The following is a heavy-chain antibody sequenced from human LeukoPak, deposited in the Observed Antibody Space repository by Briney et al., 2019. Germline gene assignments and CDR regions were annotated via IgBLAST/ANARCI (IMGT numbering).Heavy chain of an antibody. J-gene: IGHJ4*02. D-gene: IGHD2-15*01. V-gene: IGHV3-20*04. CDR3: AKDGEWTVVVVAAQIFDY. Sequence: PGGSLRLSCAASGFTFDDYGMSWVRQAPGKGLEWVSGINWNGGSTGYADSVKGRFTISRDNSKNTLYLQMNSLRAEDTAVYYCAKDGEWTVVVVAAQIFDYWGQGTLVTVSS. CDR2: INWNGGST. CDR1: GFTFDDYG.